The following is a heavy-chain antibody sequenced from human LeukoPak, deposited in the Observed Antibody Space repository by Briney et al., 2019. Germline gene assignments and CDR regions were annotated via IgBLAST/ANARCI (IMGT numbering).Heavy chain of an antibody. V-gene: IGHV3-21*01. CDR1: GFTFSSYS. J-gene: IGHJ4*02. D-gene: IGHD6-6*01. CDR2: ISSSSSYI. CDR3: AREWGEYSSSWGDY. Sequence: AGGSPRLSCAASGFTFSSYSMNWVRQAPGKGLEWVSSISSSSSYIYYADSVKGRFTISRDNAKNSLYLQMNSLRAEDTAVYYCAREWGEYSSSWGDYWGQGTLVTVSS.